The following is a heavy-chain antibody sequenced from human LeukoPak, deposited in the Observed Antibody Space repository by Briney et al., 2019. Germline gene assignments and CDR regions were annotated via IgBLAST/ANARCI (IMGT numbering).Heavy chain of an antibody. V-gene: IGHV4-61*08. Sequence: SQTLSLTCTVSGGSISSGGYYWSWIRQHRGKGLEWIGYIYYSGTTNYNPSLKSRVTISVDTSKNQFSLKLSSVTAADTAVYYCARGVYIAAAQYAYWGQGTLVTVSS. CDR2: IYYSGTT. J-gene: IGHJ4*02. D-gene: IGHD6-13*01. CDR3: ARGVYIAAAQYAY. CDR1: GGSISSGGYY.